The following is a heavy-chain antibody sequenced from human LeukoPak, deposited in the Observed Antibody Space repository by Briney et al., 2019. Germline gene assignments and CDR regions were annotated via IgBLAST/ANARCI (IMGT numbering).Heavy chain of an antibody. CDR2: ISGSGGST. D-gene: IGHD3/OR15-3a*01. CDR3: AKDLIPLQVGWTLDY. Sequence: GGSLRLSCAASGFTSSSYAMSWVRQAPGKGLEWVSAISGSGGSTYYADSVKGRFTISRDNSKNTLYLQMNSLRAEDTAVYYCAKDLIPLQVGWTLDYWGQGTLVTVSS. V-gene: IGHV3-23*01. J-gene: IGHJ4*02. CDR1: GFTSSSYA.